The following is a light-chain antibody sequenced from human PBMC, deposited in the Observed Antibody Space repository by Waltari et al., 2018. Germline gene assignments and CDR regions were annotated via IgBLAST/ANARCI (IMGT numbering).Light chain of an antibody. CDR2: PAS. CDR3: LQDFNYPLT. CDR1: QDIASD. V-gene: IGKV1-6*02. J-gene: IGKJ4*02. Sequence: AIHVTQSPSSLSASIGARVTITCRATQDIASDLGWYQQRPGKAPDLLVYPASTLHSGVPARFSGSGSGTEFTLTISSLQPDDFATYYCLQDFNYPLTFGGGTRLE.